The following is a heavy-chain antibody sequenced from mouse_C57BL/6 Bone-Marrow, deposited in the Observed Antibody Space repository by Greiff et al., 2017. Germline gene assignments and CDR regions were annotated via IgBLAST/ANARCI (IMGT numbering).Heavy chain of an antibody. D-gene: IGHD2-4*01. CDR1: GFSLTSYG. Sequence: QVQLQQSGPGLVQPSQSLSITCTVSGFSLTSYGVHWVRQSPGKGLEWLGVIWRGGSTDYNAAFMSRLSITKDNSKSQVFFKMNSLQADDTAIYYCATLSTMITTRYAMDYWGQGTSVTVSS. V-gene: IGHV2-5*01. J-gene: IGHJ4*01. CDR2: IWRGGST. CDR3: ATLSTMITTRYAMDY.